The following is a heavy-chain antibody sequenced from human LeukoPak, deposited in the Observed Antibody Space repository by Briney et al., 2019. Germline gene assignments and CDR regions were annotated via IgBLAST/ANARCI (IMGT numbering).Heavy chain of an antibody. CDR2: ITRGVGST. J-gene: IGHJ4*02. CDR3: AKKGQADDDGKPD. D-gene: IGHD1-1*01. V-gene: IGHV3-23*01. Sequence: GGSLRLSCAASGFTFSIYDLSWVRQAPGKGLECVSAITRGVGSTYYADSVKGRFTISRDNSKNTLYLQMNNLRVDDTAVYYCAKKGQADDDGKPDWGQGTLVSVSS. CDR1: GFTFSIYD.